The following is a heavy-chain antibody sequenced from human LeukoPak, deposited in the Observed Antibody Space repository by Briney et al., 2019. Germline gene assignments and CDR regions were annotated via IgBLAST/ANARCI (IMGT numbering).Heavy chain of an antibody. J-gene: IGHJ4*02. CDR1: GFTFDDYA. CDR3: AKGNSWYYDPKAHIDY. V-gene: IGHV3-9*01. CDR2: ISWNSGSI. Sequence: GGSLRLSCAASGFTFDDYAMHWVRQAPGKGLEWVSGISWNSGSIGYADSVKGRFTISRDNAKNSLYLQMNCLRAEDTALYYCAKGNSWYYDPKAHIDYWGQGTLVTVSS. D-gene: IGHD6-13*01.